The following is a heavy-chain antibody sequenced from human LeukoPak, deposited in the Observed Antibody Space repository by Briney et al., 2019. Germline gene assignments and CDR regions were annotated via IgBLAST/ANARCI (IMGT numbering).Heavy chain of an antibody. D-gene: IGHD6-13*01. Sequence: GGSLRLSCAPSGFTFSSYAMSWVRQAPGRGLEWVSAISGSGGSTYYADSVKGRFTISRDNSKNTLYLQMNSLRAEDTAVYYCAKVEAAAADPCFDYCGQGTLVTVSS. CDR1: GFTFSSYA. V-gene: IGHV3-23*01. CDR2: ISGSGGST. CDR3: AKVEAAAADPCFDY. J-gene: IGHJ4*02.